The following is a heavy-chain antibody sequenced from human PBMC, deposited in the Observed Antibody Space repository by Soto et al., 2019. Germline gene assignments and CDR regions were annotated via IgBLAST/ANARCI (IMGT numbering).Heavy chain of an antibody. CDR1: GFTFSNYG. D-gene: IGHD3-22*01. CDR2: ISGGGGNT. V-gene: IGHV3-23*01. J-gene: IGHJ4*02. CDR3: PKWEYYDI. Sequence: GGSLRLSCAASGFTFSNYGMSWVRQAPGKGLEWVSAISGGGGNTYYADSVKGRFTISRDNSKNTLYLQMNSLRAEDTAVYYCPKWEYYDIWGQGTLVTVSS.